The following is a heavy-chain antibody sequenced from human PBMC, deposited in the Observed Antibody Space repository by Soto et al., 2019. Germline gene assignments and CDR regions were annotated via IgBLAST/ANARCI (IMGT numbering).Heavy chain of an antibody. CDR3: AREPIAAAGVIDY. V-gene: IGHV4-34*01. D-gene: IGHD6-13*01. CDR2: FNHSGRT. CDR1: GGSFSGYY. Sequence: SETLSLTCAVYGGSFSGYYWRWIRQTPGKGLEWIGEFNHSGRTNYGPSLKSRVTISVDTYKNQFSLKLSSVTAADTAVYYCAREPIAAAGVIDYWGQGTLVT. J-gene: IGHJ4*02.